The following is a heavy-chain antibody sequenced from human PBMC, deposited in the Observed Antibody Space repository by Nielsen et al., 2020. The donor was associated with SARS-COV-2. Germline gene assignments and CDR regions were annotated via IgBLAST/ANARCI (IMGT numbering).Heavy chain of an antibody. CDR2: ISGYNGDT. CDR3: ARGGSGYGSQGLDYFDY. CDR1: GYSFTRNG. Sequence: ASVKVSCKASGYSFTRNGISWVRQAPGQGLEWMGWISGYNGDTNYEQRFQGRVTMTADTSTSTAYMELRSLKSDDTAVYYCARGGSGYGSQGLDYFDYWGQGTLVTVSS. D-gene: IGHD5-12*01. V-gene: IGHV1-18*01. J-gene: IGHJ4*02.